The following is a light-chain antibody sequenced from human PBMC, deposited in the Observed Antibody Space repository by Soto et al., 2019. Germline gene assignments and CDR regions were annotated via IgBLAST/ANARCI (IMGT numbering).Light chain of an antibody. V-gene: IGLV2-8*01. CDR1: SSDIGGYNS. CDR3: XXYXGSNNFV. J-gene: IGLJ1*01. CDR2: DVS. Sequence: QSALTQSPSASGSPGQSVTISCTGTSSDIGGYNSVSWYQQHPGKAPKVMIYDVSKRPSGVPDRFSGSKSGNTASLTVSGXXXXXXXXXYCXXYXGSNNFVFGSGTKVTVL.